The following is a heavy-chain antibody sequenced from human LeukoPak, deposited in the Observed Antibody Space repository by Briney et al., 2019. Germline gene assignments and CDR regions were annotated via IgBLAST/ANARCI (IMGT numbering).Heavy chain of an antibody. CDR1: GLNVSSNY. J-gene: IGHJ4*02. CDR2: IYSGGST. Sequence: PGVSLRLSCAVSGLNVSSNYLNWVRQAPGKGPEWVSVIYSGGSTYYADSVKGRFTVSRDNSKNTLYLQMNSLRAEDTAVYHCARVDSRTARFDYWGQGTLVTVSS. V-gene: IGHV3-66*01. CDR3: ARVDSRTARFDY. D-gene: IGHD6-13*01.